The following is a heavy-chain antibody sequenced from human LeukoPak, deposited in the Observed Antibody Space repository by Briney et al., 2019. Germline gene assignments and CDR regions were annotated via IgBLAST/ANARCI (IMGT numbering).Heavy chain of an antibody. V-gene: IGHV4-4*07. Sequence: SETLSLTCTVSGGSISSYYWSWIRQPAGKGLEWIGRFYISGSTNYNPSLKSRVTMSVDTSKNQFSLRLNSVTAADTAVYYCARDLSHQYSGMDLWGLGTSVTVSS. J-gene: IGHJ6*02. CDR3: ARDLSHQYSGMDL. D-gene: IGHD3-10*01. CDR1: GGSISSYY. CDR2: FYISGST.